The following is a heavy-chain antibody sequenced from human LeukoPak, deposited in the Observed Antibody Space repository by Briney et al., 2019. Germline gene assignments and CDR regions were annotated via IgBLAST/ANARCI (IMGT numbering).Heavy chain of an antibody. CDR2: ISYDGSNK. D-gene: IGHD3-10*01. J-gene: IGHJ4*02. CDR3: ARESEPRLIWFVGGEHYYFDY. V-gene: IGHV3-30-3*01. CDR1: IFTFSNYN. Sequence: GGPLRLSCAASIFTFSNYNMNWVRQAPGKGLEWVAVISYDGSNKYYADSVKGRFTISRDNSKNTLYLQMNSLRAKDTAVYYCARESEPRLIWFVGGEHYYFDYWGQGALVTVSS.